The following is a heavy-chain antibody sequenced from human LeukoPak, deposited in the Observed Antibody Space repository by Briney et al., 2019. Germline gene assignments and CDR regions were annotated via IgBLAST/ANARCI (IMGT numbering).Heavy chain of an antibody. Sequence: ASVKVSCKASGYTFNSYDISWVRQAPGQGLEWMAWISTYNGNTNYALKVQGRATMTTDASTSTAYMELRSLRSDDTAVYYCARVLRYDFWSAYYFDYWGQGTLVTVSS. D-gene: IGHD3-3*01. CDR3: ARVLRYDFWSAYYFDY. CDR2: ISTYNGNT. J-gene: IGHJ4*02. CDR1: GYTFNSYD. V-gene: IGHV1-18*01.